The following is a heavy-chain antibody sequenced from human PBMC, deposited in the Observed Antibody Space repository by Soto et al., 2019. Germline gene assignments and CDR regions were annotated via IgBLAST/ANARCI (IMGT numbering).Heavy chain of an antibody. Sequence: GGSLRLSCAASGFTFSSHGMHWFRQAPGKGLEWVAVIWFDGSNQYYADSVKGRFTISRDNSRSTLYLQMNSVRAEDSAVYYCARSPSGGTIFWPGDYWGQGTLVTVSS. CDR2: IWFDGSNQ. J-gene: IGHJ4*02. CDR3: ARSPSGGTIFWPGDY. V-gene: IGHV3-33*01. CDR1: GFTFSSHG. D-gene: IGHD3-9*01.